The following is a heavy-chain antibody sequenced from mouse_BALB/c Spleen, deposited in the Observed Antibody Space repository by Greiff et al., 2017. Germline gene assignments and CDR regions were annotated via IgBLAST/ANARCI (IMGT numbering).Heavy chain of an antibody. Sequence: EVKLVESGGGLVQPGGSLRLSCATSRFTFTDYYMSWVRQPPGKALEWLGFIRNKANGYTTEYSASVKGRFTISRDNSQSILYLQMNTLRAEDSATYDGARDTLSYYGYYEGSMDYWGQGTSVTVSS. V-gene: IGHV7-3*02. CDR1: RFTFTDYY. CDR3: ARDTLSYYGYYEGSMDY. CDR2: IRNKANGYTT. J-gene: IGHJ4*01. D-gene: IGHD2-10*01.